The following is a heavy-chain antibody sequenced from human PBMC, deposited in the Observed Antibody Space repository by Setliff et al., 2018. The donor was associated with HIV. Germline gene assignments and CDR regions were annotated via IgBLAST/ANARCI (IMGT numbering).Heavy chain of an antibody. CDR3: ARCYHNFWSGYPLDYMDV. CDR2: INHSGST. Sequence: SETLSLTCSVSGGSISGYYWSWIRQPPGKGLEWIGEINHSGSTDYNPSLKSRVTMSVGTSKNQFSLKLSSVTAADTAVYYCARCYHNFWSGYPLDYMDVWGKGTTVTVSS. CDR1: GGSISGYY. J-gene: IGHJ6*03. V-gene: IGHV4-34*01. D-gene: IGHD3-3*01.